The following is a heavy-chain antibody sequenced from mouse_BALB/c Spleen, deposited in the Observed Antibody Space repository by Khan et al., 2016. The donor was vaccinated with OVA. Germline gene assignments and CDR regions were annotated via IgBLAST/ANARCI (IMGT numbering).Heavy chain of an antibody. Sequence: VQLQESGPGLVAPSQSLSITCTVPGFSLNSKYGVSWVRQPPGKGLEWLGAIWGDGSTNYHSALISRLSISKDNSKSQVFLTLNSLHTDDTATYYCAKKGYYGYGNAWFAYWGQGTLVTVSA. CDR1: GFSLNSKYG. CDR2: IWGDGST. D-gene: IGHD1-2*01. V-gene: IGHV2-3*01. CDR3: AKKGYYGYGNAWFAY. J-gene: IGHJ3*01.